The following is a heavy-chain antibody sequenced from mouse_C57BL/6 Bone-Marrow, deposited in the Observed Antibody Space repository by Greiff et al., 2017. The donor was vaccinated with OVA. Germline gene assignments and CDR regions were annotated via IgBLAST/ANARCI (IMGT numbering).Heavy chain of an antibody. D-gene: IGHD1-1*01. CDR3: ARVITTVPFRWYFDV. CDR2: IYPYNGVS. V-gene: IGHV1-31*01. J-gene: IGHJ1*03. Sequence: LVESGPELVKPGASVKISCKASGYSFTGYYMHWVKQSHGNILDWIGYIYPYNGVSSYNQKFKGKATLTVDKSSSTAYMELRSLTSEYSAVYYCARVITTVPFRWYFDVWGTGTTVTVSA. CDR1: GYSFTGYY.